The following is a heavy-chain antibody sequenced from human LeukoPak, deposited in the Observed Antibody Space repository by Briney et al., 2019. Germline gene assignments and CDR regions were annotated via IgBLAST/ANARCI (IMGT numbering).Heavy chain of an antibody. CDR3: ARQKGYSSGWYFDY. CDR1: GGSISSSGYY. J-gene: IGHJ4*02. Sequence: SETLSLTCTVSGGSISSSGYYWGWIRQPPGKGLEWIGSIYYSGSTYYNPSLKSRVTISVDTSKNQFSLKLSSVTAADTAVYYCARQKGYSSGWYFDYWGQGTLVTVSS. CDR2: IYYSGST. V-gene: IGHV4-39*01. D-gene: IGHD6-19*01.